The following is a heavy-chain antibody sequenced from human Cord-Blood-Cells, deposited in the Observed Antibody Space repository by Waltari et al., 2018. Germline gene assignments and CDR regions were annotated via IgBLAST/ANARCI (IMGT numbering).Heavy chain of an antibody. V-gene: IGHV3-23*01. D-gene: IGHD6-13*01. CDR2: MSGSGGST. J-gene: IGHJ3*02. Sequence: EVQLLESGGGLVQPGGSLRLSCAASVFTFSSYAMSWVRQAPGKGTEWVPAMSGSGGSTYYADSVKGRFTISRDNSKNTLYLQMNSLRAEDTAVYYCAKDRIAAAGTFAFDIWGQGTMVTVSS. CDR3: AKDRIAAAGTFAFDI. CDR1: VFTFSSYA.